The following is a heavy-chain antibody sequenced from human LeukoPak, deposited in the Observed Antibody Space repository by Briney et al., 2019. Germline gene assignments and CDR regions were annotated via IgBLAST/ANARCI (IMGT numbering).Heavy chain of an antibody. Sequence: SVKVSCKASGGTFSNFPISWVRQAPGQGLEWMGGIIPIFGAANYAQKFQGRVTITTDESTSTAYMELSSLRSDDTAVYYCARDRITMAGSHFDYWGQGTLVTVSS. CDR1: GGTFSNFP. CDR3: ARDRITMAGSHFDY. D-gene: IGHD3-3*01. V-gene: IGHV1-69*05. J-gene: IGHJ4*02. CDR2: IIPIFGAA.